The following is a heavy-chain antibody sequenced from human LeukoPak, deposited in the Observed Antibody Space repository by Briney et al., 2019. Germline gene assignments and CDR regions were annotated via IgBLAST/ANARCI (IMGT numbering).Heavy chain of an antibody. D-gene: IGHD3-22*01. CDR1: GFTFSSYS. J-gene: IGHJ4*02. V-gene: IGHV3-21*01. CDR2: ISSSSSYI. Sequence: PGGSLRLSCAASGFTFSSYSMNWVRQAPGKGLEWVSSISSSSSYIYYADSVKGRFTISRDNAKNSLYLQMNSLRAEDTAVYYCARVGYYYDSSGYYYYFDYWGQGTLSPSPQ. CDR3: ARVGYYYDSSGYYYYFDY.